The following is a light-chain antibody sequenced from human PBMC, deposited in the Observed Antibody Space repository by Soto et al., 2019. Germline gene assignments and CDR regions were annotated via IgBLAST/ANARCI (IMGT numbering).Light chain of an antibody. J-gene: IGKJ1*01. Sequence: IVMTHSPATLSVSPWERSTLSFGASQSVSSDLAWYHQKPGQAPRLLIYGASTRATGIPARFSGSGSGTEFTLTINSLQSEDFAVYYCQQYNNWPRTFGQGTKVDIK. V-gene: IGKV3-15*01. CDR3: QQYNNWPRT. CDR2: GAS. CDR1: QSVSSD.